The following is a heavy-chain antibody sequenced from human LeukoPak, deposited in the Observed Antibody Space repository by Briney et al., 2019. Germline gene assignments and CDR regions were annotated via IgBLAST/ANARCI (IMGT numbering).Heavy chain of an antibody. CDR2: IYLGDSDT. D-gene: IGHD3-10*01. Sequence: GESLKISCKGSGYSFTSYWIGWVRQMPGKGLEWMGIIYLGDSDTRYSPSFQGQVTISADKSISTAYLQWSSLKASDTAMYYCARAPRYYYGSGSYYFVNWFDPWGQGTLVTVSS. CDR3: ARAPRYYYGSGSYYFVNWFDP. V-gene: IGHV5-51*01. CDR1: GYSFTSYW. J-gene: IGHJ5*02.